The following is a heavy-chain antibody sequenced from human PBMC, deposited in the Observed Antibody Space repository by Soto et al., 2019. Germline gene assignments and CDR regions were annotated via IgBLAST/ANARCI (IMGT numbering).Heavy chain of an antibody. CDR3: ARVRGTAGERYFDY. J-gene: IGHJ4*02. V-gene: IGHV4-59*01. CDR2: TYYSGST. D-gene: IGHD6-13*01. Sequence: SETLSPTCTVSGGSMIAYYWNWMRQPPGKGLQWIGYTYYSGSTTYNPSLKSRVTISVDSSKNQFSLKLDSVTPADTAVYYCARVRGTAGERYFDYWGPGTLVTVSS. CDR1: GGSMIAYY.